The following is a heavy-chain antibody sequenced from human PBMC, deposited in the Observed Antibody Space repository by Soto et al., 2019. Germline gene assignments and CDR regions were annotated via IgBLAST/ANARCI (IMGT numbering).Heavy chain of an antibody. D-gene: IGHD3-10*01. Sequence: SETLSLTCTVSGGSIDSYYWSWLRQSPGKGLEWIGYIHSTGSTNYSPSLKSRLTISIDTSKNQFSLRLNSLTAADTAVYYCARDLPMVRGLISYYFDNWGQGIMVTVS. V-gene: IGHV4-59*01. CDR1: GGSIDSYY. CDR2: IHSTGST. CDR3: ARDLPMVRGLISYYFDN. J-gene: IGHJ4*02.